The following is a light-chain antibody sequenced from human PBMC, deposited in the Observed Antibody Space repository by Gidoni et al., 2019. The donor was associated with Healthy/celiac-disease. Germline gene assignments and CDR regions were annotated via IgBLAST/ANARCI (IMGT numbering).Light chain of an antibody. CDR1: QSISSY. J-gene: IGKJ1*01. CDR3: QQSYSTPGT. CDR2: AAS. V-gene: IGKV1-39*01. Sequence: DIQMTQSPSSLSASVADRVTITCRASQSISSYLNWYQQKPGKAPKLLIYAASSLQSGVPSRFSGSGSGTDFTLTISSLQPEDFATYYCQQSYSTPGTFXQXTKVXIK.